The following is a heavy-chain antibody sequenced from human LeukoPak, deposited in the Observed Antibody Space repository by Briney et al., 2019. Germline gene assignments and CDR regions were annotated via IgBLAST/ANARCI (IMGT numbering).Heavy chain of an antibody. J-gene: IGHJ4*02. CDR1: GFTFSSAW. V-gene: IGHV3-23*01. D-gene: IGHD6-13*01. CDR2: ISGSGGST. Sequence: GGSLRLSCAASGFTFSSAWMNWVRQAPGKGLEWVSAISGSGGSTYYADSVKGRFTISRDNSKNTLYLQMNSLRAEDTAVYYCAKDPIAAAGTSYYFDYWGQGTLVTVSS. CDR3: AKDPIAAAGTSYYFDY.